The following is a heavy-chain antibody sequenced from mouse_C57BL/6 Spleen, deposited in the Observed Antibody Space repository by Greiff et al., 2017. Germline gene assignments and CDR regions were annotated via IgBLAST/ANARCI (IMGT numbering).Heavy chain of an antibody. CDR3: AVRGGAMDY. J-gene: IGHJ4*01. V-gene: IGHV1-81*01. Sequence: VQLQQSGAELARPGASVKLSCKASGYTFTSYGISWVKQRTGQGLEWIGEIYPRSGNTYYNEKFKGKATLTADKSSSTAYMELRSLTFEDSAVYFCAVRGGAMDYWGQGTSVTVSS. CDR2: IYPRSGNT. CDR1: GYTFTSYG. D-gene: IGHD3-2*02.